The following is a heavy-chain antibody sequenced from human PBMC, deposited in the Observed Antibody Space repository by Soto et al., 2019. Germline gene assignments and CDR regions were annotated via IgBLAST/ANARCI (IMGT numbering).Heavy chain of an antibody. D-gene: IGHD5-18*01. CDR3: ATNVDTLLWMDYYYGMDV. J-gene: IGHJ6*02. V-gene: IGHV1-46*01. CDR1: GYTLTSYY. Sequence: ASVKVSCKASGYTLTSYYMHWVRQAPGQGLEWMGIINPSGGSTSYAQKFQGRVTMTRDTSTSTVYMELSSLRSEDTAVYYCATNVDTLLWMDYYYGMDVWGQGTTVTVS. CDR2: INPSGGST.